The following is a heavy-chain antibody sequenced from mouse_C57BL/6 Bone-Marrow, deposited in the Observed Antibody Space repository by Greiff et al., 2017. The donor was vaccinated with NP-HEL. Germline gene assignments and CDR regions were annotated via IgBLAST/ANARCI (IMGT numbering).Heavy chain of an antibody. CDR3: ARSGYYGNLDY. V-gene: IGHV1-26*01. D-gene: IGHD2-1*01. Sequence: EVQLQQSGPELVKPGASVKISCKASGYTFTDYYMNWVKQSHGKSLEWIGDINPNNGGTSYNQKFKGKATLTVDKSSSTAYMELRSLTSEDSAVYYCARSGYYGNLDYWGQGTTLTVSS. CDR1: GYTFTDYY. CDR2: INPNNGGT. J-gene: IGHJ2*01.